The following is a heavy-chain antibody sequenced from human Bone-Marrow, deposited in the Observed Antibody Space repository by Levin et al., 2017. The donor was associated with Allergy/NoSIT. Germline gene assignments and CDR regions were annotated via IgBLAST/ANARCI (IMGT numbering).Heavy chain of an antibody. CDR2: ISYDGSNK. CDR1: GFTFSSYA. CDR3: ARDEVDTAMAYYYYGMDV. Sequence: PGESLKISCAASGFTFSSYAMHWVRQAPGKGLEWVAVISYDGSNKYYADSVKGRFTISRDNSKNTLYLQMNSLRAEDTAVYYCARDEVDTAMAYYYYGMDVWGQGTTVTVSS. J-gene: IGHJ6*02. V-gene: IGHV3-30*04. D-gene: IGHD5-18*01.